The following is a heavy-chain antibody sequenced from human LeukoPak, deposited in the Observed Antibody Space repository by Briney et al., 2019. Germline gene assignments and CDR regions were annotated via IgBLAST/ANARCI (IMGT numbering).Heavy chain of an antibody. CDR2: ISAYNGNT. Sequence: ASVKVSCKASGYTFTSYGISWVRQAPGQGLEWMGWISAYNGNTNYAQKLQRRVTMTTDTSTSTAYMELRILRSDDTAVYYCARDVLLWFRETNFFDYWGQGTLVTVSS. J-gene: IGHJ4*02. D-gene: IGHD3-10*01. CDR1: GYTFTSYG. V-gene: IGHV1-18*01. CDR3: ARDVLLWFRETNFFDY.